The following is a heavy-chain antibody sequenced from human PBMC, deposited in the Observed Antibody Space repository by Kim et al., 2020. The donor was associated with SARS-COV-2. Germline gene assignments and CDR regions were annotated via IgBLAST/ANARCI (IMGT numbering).Heavy chain of an antibody. CDR1: GFTFSSYA. CDR2: ISGSGGST. J-gene: IGHJ4*02. D-gene: IGHD2-15*01. Sequence: GGSLRLSCAASGFTFSSYAMSWVRQAPGKGLEWVSAISGSGGSTYYADSVKGRFTISRDNSKNTLYLQMNILRAEDTAVYYCAKGNLGYCSGGSCYTLGYWGQGTLVTVSS. CDR3: AKGNLGYCSGGSCYTLGY. V-gene: IGHV3-23*01.